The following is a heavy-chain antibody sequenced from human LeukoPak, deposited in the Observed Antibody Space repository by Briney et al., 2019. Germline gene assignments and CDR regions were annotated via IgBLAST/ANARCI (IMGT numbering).Heavy chain of an antibody. J-gene: IGHJ6*02. CDR2: IYTSGST. CDR3: ARVAAAAGIYYYYGMDV. CDR1: GGSISSYY. Sequence: KSSETLSLTRTVSGGSISSYYWSWIRQPAGKGLEWIGRIYTSGSTNYNPSLKSRVTMSVDTSKNQFSLKLSSVTAADTAVYYCARVAAAAGIYYYYGMDVWGQGTTVTVSS. D-gene: IGHD6-13*01. V-gene: IGHV4-4*07.